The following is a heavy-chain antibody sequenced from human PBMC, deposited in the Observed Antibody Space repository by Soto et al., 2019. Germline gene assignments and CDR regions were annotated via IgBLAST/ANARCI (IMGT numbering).Heavy chain of an antibody. CDR1: GFTFSSYA. CDR3: AKDRDSSGWFSGYYYGVDV. CDR2: ISYDGSNK. D-gene: IGHD6-19*01. V-gene: IGHV3-30-3*01. J-gene: IGHJ6*02. Sequence: GSLRLSCAASGFTFSSYAMHWVRQAPGKGLEWVAVISYDGSNKYYADSVKGRFTISRDNSKNTLYLQVSSLRPEDTAVYYCAKDRDSSGWFSGYYYGVDVWGQGTTVTVSS.